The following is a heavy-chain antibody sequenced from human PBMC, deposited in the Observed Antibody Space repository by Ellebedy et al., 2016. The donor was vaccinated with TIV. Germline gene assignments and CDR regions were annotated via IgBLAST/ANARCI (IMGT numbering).Heavy chain of an antibody. CDR3: ARNDAMDA. CDR2: MSKVRTKE. V-gene: IGHV3-30-3*01. Sequence: PGGSLRLSCAASGFTFSSYDMHWVRQAPGKGLEWVAVMSKVRTKEFYVDSVKGRFTISEDFSKSTLYLQMNSLRPEDTAVYYCARNDAMDAWGQGTTVTVSS. CDR1: GFTFSSYD. J-gene: IGHJ6*02.